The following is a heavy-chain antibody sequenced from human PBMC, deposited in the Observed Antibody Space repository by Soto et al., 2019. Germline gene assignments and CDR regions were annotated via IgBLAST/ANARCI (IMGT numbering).Heavy chain of an antibody. J-gene: IGHJ2*01. V-gene: IGHV1-69*12. D-gene: IGHD5-12*01. CDR1: GGTFSSYT. CDR2: IIPIFGTA. Sequence: QVQLVQSGAEVKKPGSSVTVSCKASGGTFSSYTISWVRQAPGQGLEWMGGIIPIFGTANYAQKFQGRVTITADEYTSTAYMELSSLRSEDTDVYYCARGNHRWLQLWYFDLWGRGTLVPVSS. CDR3: ARGNHRWLQLWYFDL.